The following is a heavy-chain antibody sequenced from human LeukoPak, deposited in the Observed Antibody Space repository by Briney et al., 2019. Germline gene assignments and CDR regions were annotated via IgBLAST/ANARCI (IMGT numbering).Heavy chain of an antibody. CDR3: ASDVGNTVTTVGYFDY. CDR2: INTNTGNP. D-gene: IGHD4-17*01. CDR1: GYTFTNYA. Sequence: GASVKVSCKASGYTFTNYAMNWVRQAPGQGLEWMGWINTNTGNPTYAQGFTGRFVFSLDTSVSTAYLQISSLKAEDSAVYYCASDVGNTVTTVGYFDYWGQGTLVTVSS. V-gene: IGHV7-4-1*02. J-gene: IGHJ4*02.